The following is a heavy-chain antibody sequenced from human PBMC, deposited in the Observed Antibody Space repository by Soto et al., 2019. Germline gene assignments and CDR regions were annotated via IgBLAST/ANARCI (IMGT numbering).Heavy chain of an antibody. CDR1: GFTFSSYG. CDR2: ISYDGSNK. J-gene: IGHJ4*02. V-gene: IGHV3-30*18. CDR3: AKDLTMIVVEAGYFDY. Sequence: GGSLRLSCAASGFTFSSYGVHWVRQAPGKGLEWVAVISYDGSNKYYADSVKGRFTISRDNSKNTLYLQMNSLRAEDTAVYYCAKDLTMIVVEAGYFDYWGQGTLVTVSS. D-gene: IGHD3-22*01.